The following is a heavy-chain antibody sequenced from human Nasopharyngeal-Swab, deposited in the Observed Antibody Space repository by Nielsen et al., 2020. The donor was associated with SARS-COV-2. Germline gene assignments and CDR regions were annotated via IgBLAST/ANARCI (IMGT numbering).Heavy chain of an antibody. Sequence: GESLKISCEASGLTLRTYYMHWVRQAPGKGLVWVSRINEDGRRTDYADSVKGRFTISRDNAKNTLYLQMNSLRVDDTAVYYCVKHQGNPSDQWGQGTLVTVSS. CDR1: GLTLRTYY. CDR3: VKHQGNPSDQ. CDR2: INEDGRRT. J-gene: IGHJ4*02. V-gene: IGHV3-74*01.